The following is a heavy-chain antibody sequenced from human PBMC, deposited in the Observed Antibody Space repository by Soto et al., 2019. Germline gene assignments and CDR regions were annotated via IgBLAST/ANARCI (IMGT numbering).Heavy chain of an antibody. CDR2: VYYSGTT. CDR3: ARALHNWNCWLDP. V-gene: IGHV4-61*01. Sequence: QMQLQESGPGLVKPSETLSLTCTVSGGSVGSGSYYWSWIRQPPGKGLELIGYVYYSGTTNYNPSLKSRVTISVDTSKNQLSLKVRSVTASDTAVYYCARALHNWNCWLDPWGQGTLVTVSS. D-gene: IGHD1-7*01. CDR1: GGSVGSGSYY. J-gene: IGHJ5*02.